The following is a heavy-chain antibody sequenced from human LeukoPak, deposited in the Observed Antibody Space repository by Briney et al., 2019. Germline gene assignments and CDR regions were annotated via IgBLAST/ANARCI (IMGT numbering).Heavy chain of an antibody. CDR1: GGSFSGYY. J-gene: IGHJ3*02. V-gene: IGHV4-34*01. Sequence: SETLSLTCAVYGGSFSGYYWSWIRQPPGKGLEWIGEINHSGSTSYNASLKSRVTISVDTSKNQFSLKLSSVTAADTAVYYCATEEDCSGGICYLGNAFDIWGQGTMVTVSS. CDR3: ATEEDCSGGICYLGNAFDI. CDR2: INHSGST. D-gene: IGHD2-15*01.